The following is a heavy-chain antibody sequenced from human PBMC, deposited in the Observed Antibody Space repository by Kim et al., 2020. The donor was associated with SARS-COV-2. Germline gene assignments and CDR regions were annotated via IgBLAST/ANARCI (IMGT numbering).Heavy chain of an antibody. CDR3: AKTGGIRCSGGSCQINWFDP. Sequence: GGSLRLSCAASGFTFSSYAMSWVRQAPGKGLEWVSAISGSGGSTYYADSVKGRFTISRDNSKNTLYLQMNSLRAEDTAVYYCAKTGGIRCSGGSCQINWFDPWGQGTLVTVSS. CDR1: GFTFSSYA. CDR2: ISGSGGST. J-gene: IGHJ5*02. D-gene: IGHD2-15*01. V-gene: IGHV3-23*01.